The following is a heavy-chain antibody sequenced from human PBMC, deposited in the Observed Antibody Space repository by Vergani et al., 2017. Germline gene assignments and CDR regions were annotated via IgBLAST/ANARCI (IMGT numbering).Heavy chain of an antibody. J-gene: IGHJ4*02. CDR3: ARGDYGILTDYRY. CDR1: GYTFSNYY. Sequence: QVQLVQSGAEVKKPGASVKVSCKASGYTFSNYYMHWVRQAPGQGLEWMGIINPSGGHTNYAQKFQGRVTMTRETSTSTVYMELSSLRSEDTAIYYCARGDYGILTDYRYWGQGTLVTVSA. D-gene: IGHD3-9*01. CDR2: INPSGGHT. V-gene: IGHV1-46*03.